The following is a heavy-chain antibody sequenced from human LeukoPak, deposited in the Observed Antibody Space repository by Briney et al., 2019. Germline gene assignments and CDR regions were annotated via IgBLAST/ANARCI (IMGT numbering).Heavy chain of an antibody. CDR3: ARAAGTGPFDY. CDR2: ISSSSSYT. D-gene: IGHD6-13*01. V-gene: IGHV3-11*06. Sequence: GGSLRLSCAASGFTFSDYYMSWIRQAPGKRLEWVSYISSSSSYTNYADSVKGRFTISRDNAKNSLYLQMNSLRAEDTAVYFCARAAGTGPFDYWGQGTLVTVSS. CDR1: GFTFSDYY. J-gene: IGHJ4*02.